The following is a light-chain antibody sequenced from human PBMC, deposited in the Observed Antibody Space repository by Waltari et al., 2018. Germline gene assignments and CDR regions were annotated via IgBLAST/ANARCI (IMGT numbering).Light chain of an antibody. CDR3: QHYVRLPAT. V-gene: IGKV3-20*01. Sequence: IVFTQSPGTLSLSPRERATLSCRASQSVSRSLAWYQQKPGQAPKLLIYGASTRATGIPDRFTGSRSGTDFSLTISSLEPEDFAIYFCQHYVRLPATFGQGTKVEIK. J-gene: IGKJ1*01. CDR1: QSVSRS. CDR2: GAS.